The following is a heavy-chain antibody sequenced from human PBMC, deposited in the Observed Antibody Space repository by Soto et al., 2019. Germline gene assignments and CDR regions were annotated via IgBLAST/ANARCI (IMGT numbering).Heavy chain of an antibody. CDR1: GGSISSYY. D-gene: IGHD4-4*01. V-gene: IGHV4-59*08. Sequence: SETLSLTCTVSGGSISSYYWSWIRQPPVNGLEFIGYIYYIFSTNYDPSVKSRFTISVYTSKNHFSLKLISLTAADTSVYYCSGKTTAPLDYWGQGTLVTVSS. CDR3: SGKTTAPLDY. CDR2: IYYIFST. J-gene: IGHJ4*02.